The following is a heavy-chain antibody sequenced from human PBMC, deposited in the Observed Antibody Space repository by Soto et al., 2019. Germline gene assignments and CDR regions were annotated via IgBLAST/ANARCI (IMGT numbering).Heavy chain of an antibody. CDR3: ARHPVIYSSSWYSWFDP. J-gene: IGHJ5*02. CDR2: IYPGDSDT. D-gene: IGHD6-13*01. Sequence: EVQLVQSGAEVKKPGESLKISCKGSGYSFTSYWIGWVRQMPGKGLEWMGIIYPGDSDTRYSPSFQGQVTISADKSISTAYLQWSSLKASDTAMYYCARHPVIYSSSWYSWFDPWGQGTLVTVSS. V-gene: IGHV5-51*01. CDR1: GYSFTSYW.